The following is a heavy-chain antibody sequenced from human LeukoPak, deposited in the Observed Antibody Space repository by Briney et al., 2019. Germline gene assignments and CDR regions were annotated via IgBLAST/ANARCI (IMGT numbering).Heavy chain of an antibody. Sequence: GGSLRLSCAASGFTFSNYPMTWVRQAPGKGLEWVSSISSSSSYIYYADSVKGRFTISRDNAKNSLYLQMNSLRAEDTAVYYCAREMAVADAFDIWGQGTMVTVSS. CDR1: GFTFSNYP. CDR3: AREMAVADAFDI. D-gene: IGHD6-19*01. V-gene: IGHV3-21*01. J-gene: IGHJ3*02. CDR2: ISSSSSYI.